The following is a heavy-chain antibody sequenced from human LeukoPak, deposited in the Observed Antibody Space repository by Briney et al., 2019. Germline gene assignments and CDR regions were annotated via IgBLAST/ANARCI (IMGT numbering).Heavy chain of an antibody. CDR1: GGSISSGGYY. CDR2: IYYSGST. Sequence: SETLSLTCTVSGGSISSGGYYWSWIRQHPGKGLEWIGYIYYSGSTYYNPSLKSQVTISVDTSKNQFSLKLSSVTAADTAVYYCARQSAGHVLFTGVGWFDPWGQGTLVTVSS. V-gene: IGHV4-31*01. CDR3: ARQSAGHVLFTGVGWFDP. D-gene: IGHD2-21*01. J-gene: IGHJ5*02.